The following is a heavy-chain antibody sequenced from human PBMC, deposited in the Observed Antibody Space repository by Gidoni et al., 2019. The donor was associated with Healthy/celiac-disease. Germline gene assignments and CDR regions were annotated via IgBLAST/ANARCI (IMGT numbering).Heavy chain of an antibody. CDR2: ISGSGGTT. CDR1: GFTFNNYA. CDR3: AKDIGVVKPAGPDY. D-gene: IGHD2-21*01. Sequence: EVQLLESGGGLVQRVGSLRLSCAASGFTFNNYAMSWVRQAPGKGLEWVSTISGSGGTTYYADSVKGRFTISRDNSKNTLYVQMNSLRAEDTAVYYCAKDIGVVKPAGPDYWGQGTLVTVSS. V-gene: IGHV3-23*01. J-gene: IGHJ4*02.